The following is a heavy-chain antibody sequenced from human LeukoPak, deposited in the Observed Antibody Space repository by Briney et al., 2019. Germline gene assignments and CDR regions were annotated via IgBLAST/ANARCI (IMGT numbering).Heavy chain of an antibody. CDR1: GFTFSTYG. D-gene: IGHD2-2*01. Sequence: GGSLRLSCGASGFTFSTYGMSWVRQAPGKGLEWVSAISGSGGNTYYADSVKGRFTISRDNSKNTLYLQMNSLRAEDTAVYYCAKDGAGSQSYCSSTSCYVGYWGQGTPVTVSS. CDR3: AKDGAGSQSYCSSTSCYVGY. CDR2: ISGSGGNT. J-gene: IGHJ4*02. V-gene: IGHV3-23*01.